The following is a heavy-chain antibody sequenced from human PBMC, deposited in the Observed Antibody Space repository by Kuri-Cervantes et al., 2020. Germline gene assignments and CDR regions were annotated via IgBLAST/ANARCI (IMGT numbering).Heavy chain of an antibody. V-gene: IGHV3-74*03. CDR1: GFTFSGYW. Sequence: GESLKISCAASGFTFSGYWMNWVRQTPGNGLVWVSFINGDGSNTMYADSVKGRFTISRDNAKNTLFLQMNSLRVEDTAVYYCAKDVSLGAGTTWYYYYGVDVWGQGTTVTVSS. J-gene: IGHJ6*02. D-gene: IGHD1-1*01. CDR3: AKDVSLGAGTTWYYYYGVDV. CDR2: INGDGSNT.